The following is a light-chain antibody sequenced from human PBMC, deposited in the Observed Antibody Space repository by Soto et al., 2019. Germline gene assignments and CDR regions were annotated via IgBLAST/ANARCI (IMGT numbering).Light chain of an antibody. V-gene: IGLV2-14*01. CDR2: EVS. Sequence: QSALTQPASVSGPPGQSITISCTGTSSDVAAYNYVSWYQQHPGKAPKLMIYEVSNRPSGVSNRFSGSKSGNTASLTISGLQTEDEADYYCSSYTRSSTDVFGTGTKLTVL. CDR3: SSYTRSSTDV. J-gene: IGLJ1*01. CDR1: SSDVAAYNY.